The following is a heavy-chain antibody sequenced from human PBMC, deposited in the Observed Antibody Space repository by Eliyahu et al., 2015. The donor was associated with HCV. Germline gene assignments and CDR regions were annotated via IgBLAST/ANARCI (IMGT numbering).Heavy chain of an antibody. J-gene: IGHJ5*02. Sequence: QVQLQESGPGLVKPSETLSLTCTVXGGXITTYYWSWIRQPPGKGLEWIGYIHYSGSTNYNPSLKSRVTVSVDTSKNQFSLNLTSVTAADTAMYYCASGGGGIAVTGTGGWFDPWGQGTLVTVSS. D-gene: IGHD6-19*01. V-gene: IGHV4-59*01. CDR1: GGXITTYY. CDR3: ASGGGGIAVTGTGGWFDP. CDR2: IHYSGST.